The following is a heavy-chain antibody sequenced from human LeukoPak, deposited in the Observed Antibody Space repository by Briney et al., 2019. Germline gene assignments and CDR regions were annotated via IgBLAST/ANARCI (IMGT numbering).Heavy chain of an antibody. J-gene: IGHJ4*02. CDR2: ISGSGGST. V-gene: IGHV3-23*01. CDR1: GFTFSHYG. Sequence: PGGSLRLSCAASGFTFSHYGMTWVRQAPGKGLEWVSAISGSGGSTYYAGSVKGRFTIPRDSSKNTLYLQMNSLRADDTAVYYCAKSHHVTAIDYWGQGTLVTVSS. CDR3: AKSHHVTAIDY. D-gene: IGHD2-21*02.